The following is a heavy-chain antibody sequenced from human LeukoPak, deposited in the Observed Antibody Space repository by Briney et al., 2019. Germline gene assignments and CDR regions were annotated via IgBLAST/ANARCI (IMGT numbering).Heavy chain of an antibody. V-gene: IGHV3-30*18. Sequence: PGGSLRLSCAASGFTFSSYGMHWVRQAPVKGLEWVAVISYDGSNKYYADSVKGRFTISRDNSKNTLYLQMNSLRAEDTAVYYCAKDHNYGDYLFADWGQGTLVTVSS. CDR1: GFTFSSYG. CDR2: ISYDGSNK. D-gene: IGHD4-17*01. CDR3: AKDHNYGDYLFAD. J-gene: IGHJ4*02.